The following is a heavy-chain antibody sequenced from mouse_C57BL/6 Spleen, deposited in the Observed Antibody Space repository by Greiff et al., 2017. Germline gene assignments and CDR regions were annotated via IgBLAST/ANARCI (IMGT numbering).Heavy chain of an antibody. D-gene: IGHD2-3*01. CDR3: TREGDDGYFYFDY. CDR1: GYTFTDYE. V-gene: IGHV1-15*01. J-gene: IGHJ2*01. CDR2: IDPETGGT. Sequence: QVQLQQSGAELVRPGASVTLSCKASGYTFTDYEMHWVKQTPVHGLEWIGAIDPETGGTAYNQKFKGKAILTADKSSSTAYMELRSLTPEDSAVYYCTREGDDGYFYFDYWGQGTTLTVSS.